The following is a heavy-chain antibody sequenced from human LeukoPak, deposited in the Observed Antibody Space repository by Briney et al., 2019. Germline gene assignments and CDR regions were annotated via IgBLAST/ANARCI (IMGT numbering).Heavy chain of an antibody. CDR2: ISYDGSNK. V-gene: IGHV3-30*14. CDR1: GFTFSSYA. CDR3: ARDLPSTIFGASVYYYGMDV. Sequence: GRSLRLSCAASGFTFSSYAMRWVRQAPGKGLEWVAVISYDGSNKYYADSVKGRFTISRDNSKNTLYLQMNSLRAEDTAVYYCARDLPSTIFGASVYYYGMDVWGQGTTVTVSS. J-gene: IGHJ6*02. D-gene: IGHD3-3*01.